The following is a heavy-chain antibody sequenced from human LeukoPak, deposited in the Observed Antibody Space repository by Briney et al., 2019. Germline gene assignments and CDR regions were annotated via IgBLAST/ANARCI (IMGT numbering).Heavy chain of an antibody. Sequence: GGSLRLSCAASGFTFSDYYMSWIRQAPGKGLEWVSYISSSGSTTYCADSVKGRFTISRDNAENSLYLQMNNLRDEDTALYYCVSGYYYGSGRGPYWGQGTLVTVPS. J-gene: IGHJ4*02. V-gene: IGHV3-11*04. D-gene: IGHD3-10*01. CDR2: ISSSGSTT. CDR1: GFTFSDYY. CDR3: VSGYYYGSGRGPY.